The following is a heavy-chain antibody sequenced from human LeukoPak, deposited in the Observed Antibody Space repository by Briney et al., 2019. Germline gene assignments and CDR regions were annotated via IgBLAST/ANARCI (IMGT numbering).Heavy chain of an antibody. CDR3: ARDRMVRGTGKYYFDY. CDR2: IIPIFGTA. Sequence: ASVKVSCKASGGTFSSYAISWVRQAPGQGLEWMGGIIPIFGTANYAQKFQGRVTITADESTSTAYMELSSLRSEDTAVYYCARDRMVRGTGKYYFDYWGQGTLVTVS. D-gene: IGHD3-10*01. J-gene: IGHJ4*02. CDR1: GGTFSSYA. V-gene: IGHV1-69*13.